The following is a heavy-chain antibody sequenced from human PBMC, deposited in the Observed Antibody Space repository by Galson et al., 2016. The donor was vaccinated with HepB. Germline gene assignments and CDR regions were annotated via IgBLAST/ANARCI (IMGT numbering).Heavy chain of an antibody. V-gene: IGHV3-53*01. D-gene: IGHD2-8*01. Sequence: SLRLSCAASGFSVSSNDASWVRQAPGKGLEWVSVSYSGGRTCYADSVKGRFTVSRDNSKNTLYLQMNSRRVEETAVYYCAREGCINGACHLDGFDVWGQGTMVTVSS. CDR2: SYSGGRT. CDR3: AREGCINGACHLDGFDV. J-gene: IGHJ3*01. CDR1: GFSVSSND.